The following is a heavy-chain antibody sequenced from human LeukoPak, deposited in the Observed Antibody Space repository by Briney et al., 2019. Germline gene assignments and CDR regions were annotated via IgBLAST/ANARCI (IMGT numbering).Heavy chain of an antibody. J-gene: IGHJ5*01. CDR2: IYPGDSDT. D-gene: IGHD2-2*03. CDR1: GYTFTSYW. CDR3: ARTLGYCSTAICPSWFDS. Sequence: GESLKISCSSSGYTFTSYWIGWVRQMPGRGLEWMGIIYPGDSDTRYSPSFQGQVTISADKSISTAYLQWSSLKASDTAMYYCARTLGYCSTAICPSWFDSWGQGTLVTVSS. V-gene: IGHV5-51*01.